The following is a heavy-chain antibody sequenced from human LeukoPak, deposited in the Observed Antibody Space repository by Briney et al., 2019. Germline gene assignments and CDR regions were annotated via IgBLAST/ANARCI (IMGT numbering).Heavy chain of an antibody. J-gene: IGHJ4*02. CDR1: GFTFSSYG. V-gene: IGHV3-30*18. CDR3: AKSTVTTEGGGYYFDY. Sequence: GGSRRLSCAASGFTFSSYGMHWVRQAPGKGLEWVAVISYDGSNKYYADSVKGRFTISRDNSKNTLYLQMNSLRAEDTAVYYCAKSTVTTEGGGYYFDYWGQGTLVTVSS. D-gene: IGHD4-17*01. CDR2: ISYDGSNK.